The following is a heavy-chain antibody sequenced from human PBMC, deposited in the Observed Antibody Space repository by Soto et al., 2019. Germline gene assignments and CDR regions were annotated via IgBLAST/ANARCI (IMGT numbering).Heavy chain of an antibody. CDR1: GFTFSSHS. J-gene: IGHJ4*02. CDR2: ISFDGSYK. CDR3: ARGASITVAGTSFDY. Sequence: QVQLVESGGGVAQPGRSLRLSCAASGFTFSSHSMHWVRQAPGKGLEWVAVISFDGSYKYYADSVKGRFTISRDNSKNTLYLQMNSLGAEDTAVYYCARGASITVAGTSFDYWGQGTLVTVSS. D-gene: IGHD6-19*01. V-gene: IGHV3-30-3*01.